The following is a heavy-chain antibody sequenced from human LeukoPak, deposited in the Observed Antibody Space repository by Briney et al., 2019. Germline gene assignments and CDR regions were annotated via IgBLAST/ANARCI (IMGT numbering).Heavy chain of an antibody. CDR2: IYYSGST. Sequence: SETLPLTCTVSGGSISSSSYYWGWIRQPPGKGLEWIGSIYYSGSTYYNPSLKSRVTISVDTSKNQFSLKLSSVTAADTAVYYCARARYCSSTSCYGTYYYYYMDVWGKGTTVTVSS. J-gene: IGHJ6*03. CDR1: GGSISSSSYY. V-gene: IGHV4-39*07. D-gene: IGHD2-2*01. CDR3: ARARYCSSTSCYGTYYYYYMDV.